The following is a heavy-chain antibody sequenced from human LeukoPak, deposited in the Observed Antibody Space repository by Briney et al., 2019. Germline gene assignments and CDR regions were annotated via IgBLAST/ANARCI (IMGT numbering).Heavy chain of an antibody. CDR2: IYSGGST. J-gene: IGHJ4*02. Sequence: GGSLRLSCAASGFSFSSYCMNWVRQAPGKGLEWVSVIYSGGSTYYADSVKGRFTISRDNSKNTLYLQMNSLRAEDTAVYYCARDSSRGLDYWGQGTLVTVSS. CDR1: GFSFSSYC. V-gene: IGHV3-66*01. D-gene: IGHD2-2*01. CDR3: ARDSSRGLDY.